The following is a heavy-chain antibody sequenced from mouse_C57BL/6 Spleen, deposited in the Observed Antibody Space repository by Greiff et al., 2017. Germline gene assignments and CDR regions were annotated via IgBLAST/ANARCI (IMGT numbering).Heavy chain of an antibody. J-gene: IGHJ4*01. V-gene: IGHV7-3*01. D-gene: IGHD1-1*01. CDR1: GFTFTDYY. CDR2: IRNKANGYTT. Sequence: EVKLVESGGGLVQPGGSLSLSCAASGFTFTDYYMSWVRQPPGKALEWLGFIRNKANGYTTEYSASVKGRFTISRDNSQSILYLQMNALRAEDSATYYCAKGYGSSLYYAMYYWGQGTSVTVSS. CDR3: AKGYGSSLYYAMYY.